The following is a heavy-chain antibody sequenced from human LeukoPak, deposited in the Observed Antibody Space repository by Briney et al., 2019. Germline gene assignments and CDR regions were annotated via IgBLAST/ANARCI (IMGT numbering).Heavy chain of an antibody. V-gene: IGHV1-18*01. CDR3: ATFQYSYGWGNYYYYYMDV. D-gene: IGHD5-18*01. J-gene: IGHJ6*03. CDR1: GYTFTSYG. Sequence: ASVKVSCKASGYTFTSYGISWVRQAPGQGLEWMGWISAYNGNTNYAQKLQGRVTMTTDTSTSTAYVELRSLRSEDTAVYYCATFQYSYGWGNYYYYYMDVWGKGTTVTISS. CDR2: ISAYNGNT.